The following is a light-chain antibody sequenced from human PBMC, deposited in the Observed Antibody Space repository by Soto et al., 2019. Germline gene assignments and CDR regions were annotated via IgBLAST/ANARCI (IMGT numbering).Light chain of an antibody. Sequence: EIVLTQSPATLSLSPGERATLSCRASQSLSSYLAWYQQKRGQAPRLLSYDASKRATGIPARFSGSGSGTDFTLSISSLEPEDFAVYYCQQRSDWPLTCGGGTKVEI. J-gene: IGKJ4*01. V-gene: IGKV3-11*01. CDR1: QSLSSY. CDR2: DAS. CDR3: QQRSDWPLT.